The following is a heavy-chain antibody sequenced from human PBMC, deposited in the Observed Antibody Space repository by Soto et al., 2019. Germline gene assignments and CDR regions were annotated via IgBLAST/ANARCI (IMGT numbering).Heavy chain of an antibody. D-gene: IGHD3-3*01. J-gene: IGHJ5*02. V-gene: IGHV1-3*01. CDR2: TNAGNGNT. CDR3: ARAKRITIFGVVNWFDP. CDR1: GYTFTSYA. Sequence: ASVKVSCKASGYTFTSYAMHWVRQAPGQRLEWMGWTNAGNGNTKYSQKFQGRVTITRDTSASTAYMELSSLRSEDTAVYYCARAKRITIFGVVNWFDPWGQGTLVTVSS.